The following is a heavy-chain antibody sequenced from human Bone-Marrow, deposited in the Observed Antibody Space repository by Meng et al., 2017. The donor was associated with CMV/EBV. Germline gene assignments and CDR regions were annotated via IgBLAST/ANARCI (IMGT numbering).Heavy chain of an antibody. CDR3: TTDTRPTDSFYGSGNYFDY. V-gene: IGHV3-23*01. Sequence: GGSLRLSCAASGFTFSSYAMSWVRQAPGKGLEWVSAISGSGGSTYYADSVKGRFTISRDNSKNTLYLQIKTLRAEDTAVYYCTTDTRPTDSFYGSGNYFDYWGQGTLVTVSS. D-gene: IGHD3-10*01. CDR1: GFTFSSYA. J-gene: IGHJ4*02. CDR2: ISGSGGST.